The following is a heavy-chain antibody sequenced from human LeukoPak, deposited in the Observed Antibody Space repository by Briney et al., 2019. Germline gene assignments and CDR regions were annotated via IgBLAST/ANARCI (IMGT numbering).Heavy chain of an antibody. CDR1: GFTFSTYD. V-gene: IGHV3-30*18. J-gene: IGHJ4*02. CDR2: ISSDGSII. D-gene: IGHD1-7*01. CDR3: AKDLTGNYRAYFDY. Sequence: GGSLRLSCAASGFTFSTYDMHWVRQTPGKGLEWVAVISSDGSIIYYADSVRGRFTVPRDNSKNTLYLQMNSLTAEDTAVYYCAKDLTGNYRAYFDYWGQGTLVTVSS.